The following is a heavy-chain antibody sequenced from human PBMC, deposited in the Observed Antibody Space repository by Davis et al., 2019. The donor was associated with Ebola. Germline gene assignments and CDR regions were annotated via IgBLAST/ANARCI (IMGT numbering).Heavy chain of an antibody. CDR3: AKVLSSYLDFYYGMGV. J-gene: IGHJ6*04. CDR2: IRYDGSNK. D-gene: IGHD2/OR15-2a*01. CDR1: GFTFSSYG. Sequence: GGSLRLSCAASGFTFSSYGMHWVRQAPGKGLEWVAFIRYDGSNKYYADSVKGRFTISRDNSKNTLYLQMKSLRVEDTAVYYCAKVLSSYLDFYYGMGVWGKGTTVTVSS. V-gene: IGHV3-30*02.